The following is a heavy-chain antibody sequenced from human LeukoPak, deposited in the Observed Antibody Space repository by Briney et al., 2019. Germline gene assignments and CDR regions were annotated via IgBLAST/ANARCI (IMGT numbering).Heavy chain of an antibody. CDR2: IIPILGIA. CDR3: ARDVRARYCGGDCAHPYFGC. D-gene: IGHD2-21*02. CDR1: GGTFSSYA. J-gene: IGHJ4*02. V-gene: IGHV1-69*04. Sequence: GSSVKVSCKASGGTFSSYAISWVRQAPGQGLEWMGRIIPILGIANYAQKFQGRVTITADKSTSTAYMELSSLRSEDTAVYYCARDVRARYCGGDCAHPYFGCWGQGTLVTVSS.